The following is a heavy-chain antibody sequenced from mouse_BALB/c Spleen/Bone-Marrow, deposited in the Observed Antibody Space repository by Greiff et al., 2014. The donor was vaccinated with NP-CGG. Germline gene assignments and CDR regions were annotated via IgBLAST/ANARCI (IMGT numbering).Heavy chain of an antibody. CDR1: GFAFTRYW. CDR3: ARPDGRPLAMDY. D-gene: IGHD1-1*02. V-gene: IGHV4-1*02. J-gene: IGHJ4*01. CDR2: INPDSSTI. Sequence: EVQLEQSGAGLAKPGGSLKLSCAASGFAFTRYWMSWVRQGPGKGLEWIGEINPDSSTINCTPSLKDKFIISRDNAKNTLYLQMSKVRSEDTALYYCARPDGRPLAMDYWGQGTSVTVSS.